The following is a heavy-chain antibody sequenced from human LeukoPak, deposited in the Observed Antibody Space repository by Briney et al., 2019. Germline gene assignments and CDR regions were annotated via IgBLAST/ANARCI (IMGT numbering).Heavy chain of an antibody. Sequence: GGSLRLPCAASGFTFSSYWMSWVRQAPGKGLEWVANIKQDGSEKYYVDSVKGRFTISRDNAKNSLYLQMNSLRAEDTAVYYCARDQLSTIPYNWFDPWGQGTLVTVSS. CDR1: GFTFSSYW. D-gene: IGHD1-26*01. CDR3: ARDQLSTIPYNWFDP. V-gene: IGHV3-7*01. J-gene: IGHJ5*02. CDR2: IKQDGSEK.